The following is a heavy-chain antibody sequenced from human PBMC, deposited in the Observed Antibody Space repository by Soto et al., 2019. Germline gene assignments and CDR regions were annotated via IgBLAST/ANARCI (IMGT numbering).Heavy chain of an antibody. CDR1: GFPFSSYG. J-gene: IGHJ4*02. Sequence: AGXSXRLXXAASGFPFSSYGMHWARQAPGKGLEWVAVIWYDGSNKYYADSGKGRFTISRDNSKNTLYLQMNSLRAEDTAVYYCRRDTYDSSGYYSYWGQGTLVTVS. D-gene: IGHD3-22*01. CDR3: RRDTYDSSGYYSY. V-gene: IGHV3-33*01. CDR2: IWYDGSNK.